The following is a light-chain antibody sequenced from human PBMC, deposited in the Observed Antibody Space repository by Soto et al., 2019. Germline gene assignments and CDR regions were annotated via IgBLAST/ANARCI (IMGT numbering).Light chain of an antibody. Sequence: EIVLTQSPATLSLSPGERATLSCRASQSVGSYLAWYQQKPGQAPRLLIYGASNRATGIPARFSGSGSGTDFTLTINSLEPEDVAVYYCQQYGSSPPITFGQGTRLEIK. J-gene: IGKJ5*01. CDR1: QSVGSY. CDR3: QQYGSSPPIT. V-gene: IGKV3-11*01. CDR2: GAS.